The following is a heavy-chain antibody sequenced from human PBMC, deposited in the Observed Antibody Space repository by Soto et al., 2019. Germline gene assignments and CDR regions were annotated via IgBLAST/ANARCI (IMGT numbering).Heavy chain of an antibody. CDR2: INYNGHT. V-gene: IGHV4-39*02. CDR1: GDSSSGGIFY. J-gene: IGHJ4*02. Sequence: PSETLSLTCSVSGDSSSGGIFYWGWMRQLPGKGLEWIGSINYNGHTYYNPSLQSRVTISVDTSNNHFSLELSSATAADTAVYYCAAYDIITVYFPQYSFDYWGQGALVTVSS. D-gene: IGHD3-9*01. CDR3: AAYDIITVYFPQYSFDY.